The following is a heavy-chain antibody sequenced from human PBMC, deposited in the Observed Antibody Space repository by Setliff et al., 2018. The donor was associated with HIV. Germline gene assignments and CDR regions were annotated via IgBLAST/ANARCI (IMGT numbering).Heavy chain of an antibody. V-gene: IGHV4-4*09. J-gene: IGHJ3*02. CDR3: ARRLFGAVAASAFDI. CDR1: GASISGFY. D-gene: IGHD5-12*01. Sequence: SETLSLTCTVSGASISGFYWSWIRQPPGKGLQWIGYIYTSGPTNYNPSLESRVTISVDTSKNQFSLKLSSVTAADTAVYYCARRLFGAVAASAFDIWGQGTMVTVSS. CDR2: IYTSGPT.